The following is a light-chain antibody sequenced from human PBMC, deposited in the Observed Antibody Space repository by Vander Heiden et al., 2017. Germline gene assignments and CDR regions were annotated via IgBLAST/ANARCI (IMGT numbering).Light chain of an antibody. Sequence: SYELTQPPSVSVSPGQTARITCSGDALPKQYAYWYQQKPGQAPVLVRYKDSERPSGIPERFSGSSSGTTVTLTISGVQAEDEADYYCQSADSSGTYTVFGGGTKLTVL. V-gene: IGLV3-25*03. J-gene: IGLJ2*01. CDR1: ALPKQY. CDR2: KDS. CDR3: QSADSSGTYTV.